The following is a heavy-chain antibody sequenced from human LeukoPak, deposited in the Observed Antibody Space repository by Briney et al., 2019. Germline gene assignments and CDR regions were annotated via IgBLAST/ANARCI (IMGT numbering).Heavy chain of an antibody. V-gene: IGHV4-59*08. CDR3: ARHPWRRFGSSQVDY. J-gene: IGHJ4*02. CDR2: IYYSGSA. CDR1: GGSISSSY. D-gene: IGHD3-10*01. Sequence: PSETLSLTCTVSGGSISSSYWSWIRQPPGKGLEWIGYIYYSGSANYNPSLKSRVTISVDTSKNQFSLKLSSVTAADTAVYYCARHPWRRFGSSQVDYWGQGTLVTVSS.